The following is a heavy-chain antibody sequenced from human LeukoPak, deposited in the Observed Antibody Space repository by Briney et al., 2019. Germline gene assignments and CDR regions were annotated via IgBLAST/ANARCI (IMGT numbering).Heavy chain of an antibody. CDR1: GFTLSTYD. Sequence: GGSLRLSCAASGFTLSTYDMHWVRQAPGKGLEWVAFTRYDGSNKYYADSVKGRFTVSRDNSKNTLYLQMNSLRAEDTAVYYCAKDDIAVAGSYYMDVWGKGTTVTISS. CDR2: TRYDGSNK. CDR3: AKDDIAVAGSYYMDV. J-gene: IGHJ6*03. V-gene: IGHV3-30*02. D-gene: IGHD6-19*01.